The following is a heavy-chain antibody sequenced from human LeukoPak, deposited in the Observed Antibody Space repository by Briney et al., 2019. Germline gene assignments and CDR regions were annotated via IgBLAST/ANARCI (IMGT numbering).Heavy chain of an antibody. Sequence: ASVKVSCKASGYAFIGYYIHWVRQAPGQGLEWMERINPNNGGTNYAQKFQGRVTMSRDTSITTVYMEVSRLTSDDTAVYYCARPMGSSWESDYWGQGTLVTVSS. CDR3: ARPMGSSWESDY. D-gene: IGHD6-13*01. CDR2: INPNNGGT. CDR1: GYAFIGYY. J-gene: IGHJ4*02. V-gene: IGHV1-2*06.